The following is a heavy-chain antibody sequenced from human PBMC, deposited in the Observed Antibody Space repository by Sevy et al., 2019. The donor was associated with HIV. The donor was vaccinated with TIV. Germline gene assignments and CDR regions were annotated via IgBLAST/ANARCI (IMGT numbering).Heavy chain of an antibody. V-gene: IGHV3-11*01. D-gene: IGHD3-10*01. CDR2: MSNSGTTI. CDR3: ARAWFGEADGMDV. Sequence: GGSLRLSCAASGFTVSSVYMSWVRQAPGKGLEWISYMSNSGTTIYYAESVKGRFSISRDNAEKSLYLQMNSLRAEDTAVYYCARAWFGEADGMDVWGQGTTVTVSS. J-gene: IGHJ6*02. CDR1: GFTVSSVY.